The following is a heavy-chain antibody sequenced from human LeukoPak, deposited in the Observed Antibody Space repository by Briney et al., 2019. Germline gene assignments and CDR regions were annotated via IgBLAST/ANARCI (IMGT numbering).Heavy chain of an antibody. D-gene: IGHD5-24*01. Sequence: PGGSLRLSCAASGFTLSSYWMSWVRQAPGKGLEWVANIKQDGSEEYYVDSVKGRFTISRDNAKNSLYLQMNSLRAEDTAVYYCARERPPKEMATIYDYWGQGTLVTVSS. CDR3: ARERPPKEMATIYDY. J-gene: IGHJ4*02. CDR2: IKQDGSEE. V-gene: IGHV3-7*01. CDR1: GFTLSSYW.